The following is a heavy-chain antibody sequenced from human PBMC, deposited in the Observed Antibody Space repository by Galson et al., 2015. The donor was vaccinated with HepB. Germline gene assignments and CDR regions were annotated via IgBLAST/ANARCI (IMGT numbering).Heavy chain of an antibody. CDR1: GFTFSNYA. Sequence: SLRLSCAASGFTFSNYAMSWVRQASGKGLQWVSAISSSAHSTYYADSVKGRFPISRDNSKSTLYLQMNSLGADDTAVYYCAKDRGDADYQEYWGQGTLVTVSS. V-gene: IGHV3-23*01. D-gene: IGHD4-17*01. CDR2: ISSSAHST. J-gene: IGHJ4*02. CDR3: AKDRGDADYQEY.